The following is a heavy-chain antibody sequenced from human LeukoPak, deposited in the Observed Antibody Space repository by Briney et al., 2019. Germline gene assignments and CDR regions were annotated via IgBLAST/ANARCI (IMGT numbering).Heavy chain of an antibody. J-gene: IGHJ4*02. D-gene: IGHD2-2*01. CDR3: ARDLIGYCSSTSCYGGDNYFDY. CDR1: GVIFSSYA. Sequence: SVKVSCKASGVIFSSYAITWVRQAPGQGLEWMGGIIPMFGTPNYAQKFQGRVTITADESTSTAYMELSSLRSEDTAVYYCARDLIGYCSSTSCYGGDNYFDYWGQGTLVTVSS. CDR2: IIPMFGTP. V-gene: IGHV1-69*13.